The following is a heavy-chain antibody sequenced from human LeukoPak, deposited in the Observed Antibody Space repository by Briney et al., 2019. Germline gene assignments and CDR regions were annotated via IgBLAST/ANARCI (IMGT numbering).Heavy chain of an antibody. CDR2: IYYSGST. CDR3: ARRGVGIAVAGDAFDI. CDR1: GGSISSYY. J-gene: IGHJ3*02. D-gene: IGHD6-19*01. Sequence: PSETLSLTCTVSGGSISSYYWSWIRQPPGKGLEWIGYIYYSGSTNYNPSLKSRVTISVDTSKNQFSLKLSSVTAADTAVYYCARRGVGIAVAGDAFDIWGQGTMVTVPS. V-gene: IGHV4-59*08.